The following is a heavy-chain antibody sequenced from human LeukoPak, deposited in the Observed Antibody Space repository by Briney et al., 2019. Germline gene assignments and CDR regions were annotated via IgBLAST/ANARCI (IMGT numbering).Heavy chain of an antibody. CDR3: ARDGWFGDYNWFDP. CDR1: GSTFSSYS. CDR2: ISSASNTI. V-gene: IGHV3-48*01. Sequence: GGPLRLSCAASGSTFSSYSMNWVRQAPGKGLEWISYISSASNTIYYADSVKGRFTISRDNAKNSVYLQMNSLRAEDTAMYYCARDGWFGDYNWFDPWGQGTLVTVSS. D-gene: IGHD3-10*01. J-gene: IGHJ5*02.